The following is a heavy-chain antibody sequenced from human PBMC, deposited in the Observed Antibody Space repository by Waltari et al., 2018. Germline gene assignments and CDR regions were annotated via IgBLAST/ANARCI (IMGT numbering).Heavy chain of an antibody. CDR1: GGSISSGDYY. J-gene: IGHJ6*02. CDR3: ARNYYGSGDPYYYYGMDV. D-gene: IGHD3-10*01. Sequence: QVQLQESGPGLVKPSQTLSLTCTVSGGSISSGDYYWSWIRQPPGKGLEWIGYIYYSGSTYYNPALKIRVTISVATSKNQFSLKLSSVTAADTAVYYCARNYYGSGDPYYYYGMDVWGQGTTVTVSS. CDR2: IYYSGST. V-gene: IGHV4-30-4*08.